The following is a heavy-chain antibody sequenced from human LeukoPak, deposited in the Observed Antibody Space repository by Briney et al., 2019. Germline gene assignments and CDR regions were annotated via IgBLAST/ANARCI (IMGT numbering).Heavy chain of an antibody. V-gene: IGHV3-30*19. J-gene: IGHJ4*02. D-gene: IGHD3-10*01. CDR3: AKDHAGSGRAFEY. Sequence: GTSLRLSCAASGFTFSSNGMHWVRQAPGKGLEWVALMSSDGIKTYYADSVKGRFTVSRDSSKDILYLQMNSLRDDDTAMYYCAKDHAGSGRAFEYWGQGTRVTVSS. CDR1: GFTFSSNG. CDR2: MSSDGIKT.